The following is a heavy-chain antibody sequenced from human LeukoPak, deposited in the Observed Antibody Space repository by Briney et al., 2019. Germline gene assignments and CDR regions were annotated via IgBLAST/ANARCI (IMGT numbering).Heavy chain of an antibody. Sequence: PSGWSLRLSCAASGFTFSSYAMSWVRQAPGKGLEWVSAISGSGGSTYYADSVRGRFTISRDNSKNTLYLQMNSLRAEDTAVYYCARARAATGEKDDYWGQGTLVTVSS. CDR1: GFTFSSYA. V-gene: IGHV3-23*01. CDR3: ARARAATGEKDDY. J-gene: IGHJ4*02. D-gene: IGHD2-15*01. CDR2: ISGSGGST.